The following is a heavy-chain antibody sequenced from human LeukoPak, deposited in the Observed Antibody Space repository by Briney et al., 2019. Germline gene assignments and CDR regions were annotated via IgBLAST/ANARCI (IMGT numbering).Heavy chain of an antibody. J-gene: IGHJ4*02. CDR3: ARGLGAPYYDILTGYYGLDY. D-gene: IGHD3-9*01. CDR1: GYTFTGYY. CDR2: ISAYNGNT. Sequence: GASVKVSCTASGYTFTGYYMHWVRQAPGQGLEWMGWISAYNGNTNYAQKLQGRVTMTTDTSTSTAYMELRSLRSDDTAVYYCARGLGAPYYDILTGYYGLDYWGQGTLVTVSS. V-gene: IGHV1-18*04.